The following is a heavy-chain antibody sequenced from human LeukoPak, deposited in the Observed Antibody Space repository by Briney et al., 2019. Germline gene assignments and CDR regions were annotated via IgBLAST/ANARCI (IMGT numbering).Heavy chain of an antibody. CDR1: GFTFSSYA. CDR2: ISGSGGST. Sequence: PGGSLRLSCAASGFTFSSYAMSWVRQAPGKGLEWVSAISGSGGSTYYADSVKGRFTISRDNSKNTLYLQMNSLRAEDTAVYYCARNGIAAAGHVVTANHWFDPWGQGTLVTVSS. D-gene: IGHD6-13*01. CDR3: ARNGIAAAGHVVTANHWFDP. J-gene: IGHJ5*02. V-gene: IGHV3-23*01.